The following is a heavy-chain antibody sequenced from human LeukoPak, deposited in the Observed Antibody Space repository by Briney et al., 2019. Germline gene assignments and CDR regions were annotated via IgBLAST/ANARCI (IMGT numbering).Heavy chain of an antibody. V-gene: IGHV3-48*04. CDR2: ISSSSSTI. J-gene: IGHJ4*02. CDR3: ARDGPGSYSLPTSFDY. CDR1: GFTFSSYS. Sequence: GGSLRPSCAASGFTFSSYSMNWVRQAPGKGLEWVSYISSSSSTIYYADSVKGRFTISRDNAKNSLYLQMNSLRAEDTAVYYCARDGPGSYSLPTSFDYWGQGTLVTVSS. D-gene: IGHD3-10*01.